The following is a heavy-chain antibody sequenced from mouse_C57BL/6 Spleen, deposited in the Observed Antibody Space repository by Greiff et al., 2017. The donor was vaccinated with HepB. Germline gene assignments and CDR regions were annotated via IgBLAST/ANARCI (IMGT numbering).Heavy chain of an antibody. CDR3: ARGGLGHFDY. D-gene: IGHD4-1*01. V-gene: IGHV1-59*01. CDR2: IDPSDSYT. Sequence: VQLQQSGAELVRPGTSVKLSCKASGYTFTSYWMHWVKQRPGQGLEWIGVIDPSDSYTNYNQKFKGKAILTVDTSSSTAYMQLSSLTSEDSAGYYCARGGLGHFDYWGQGTTLTVSS. CDR1: GYTFTSYW. J-gene: IGHJ2*01.